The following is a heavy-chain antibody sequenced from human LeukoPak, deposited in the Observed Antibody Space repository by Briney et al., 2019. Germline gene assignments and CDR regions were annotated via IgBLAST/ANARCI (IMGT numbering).Heavy chain of an antibody. J-gene: IGHJ6*03. V-gene: IGHV3-7*01. Sequence: GSLRLSCSASEFTFSRYWMSWVRPARGKGLGWVASIKQDGSEKYYVDSVKGRVTISRDNAKNSLYLQMNSLRAEDTAVYYCAKHPGDFTGIVNYYYMDVWGKGTTVTVSS. D-gene: IGHD1-26*01. CDR1: EFTFSRYW. CDR3: AKHPGDFTGIVNYYYMDV. CDR2: IKQDGSEK.